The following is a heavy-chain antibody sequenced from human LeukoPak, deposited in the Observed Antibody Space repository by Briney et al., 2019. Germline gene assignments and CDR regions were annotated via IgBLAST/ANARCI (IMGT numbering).Heavy chain of an antibody. V-gene: IGHV3-15*01. D-gene: IGHD3-3*01. CDR3: TCRSKEWLFGY. J-gene: IGHJ4*02. CDR1: GLTFSNAW. Sequence: GGSLRLSCAVSGLTFSNAWMSWVRQAPGKELEWVGRILSKIGGETREYAASVKGRFIISRDDSRDTVYLQMNSLRTEDTAVYYCTCRSKEWLFGYWGQGTLVTVSS. CDR2: ILSKIGGETR.